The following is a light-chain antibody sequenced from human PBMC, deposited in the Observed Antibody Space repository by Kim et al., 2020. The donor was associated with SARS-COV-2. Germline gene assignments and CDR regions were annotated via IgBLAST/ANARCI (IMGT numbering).Light chain of an antibody. V-gene: IGLV3-25*03. Sequence: SYELTQPPSLSVSPGQTARITCSGDTLTNQYVHLIQHRPGRAPVFVTYGDSERPSGIPERFSGSNSGATATLTISATRAEDEADYYCHSLDSSSPYFVFG. CDR1: TLTNQY. J-gene: IGLJ3*02. CDR2: GDS. CDR3: HSLDSSSPYFV.